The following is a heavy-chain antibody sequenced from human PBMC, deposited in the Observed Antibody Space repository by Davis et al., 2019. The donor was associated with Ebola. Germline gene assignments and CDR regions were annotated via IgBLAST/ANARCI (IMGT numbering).Heavy chain of an antibody. CDR3: ARGKDSSGYLRRYYFDY. CDR2: ISDSGSTT. D-gene: IGHD3-22*01. V-gene: IGHV3-48*03. J-gene: IGHJ4*02. CDR1: GFTFNKYE. Sequence: GESLKISCAASGFTFNKYEMNWVRQAPGKGLEWISYISDSGSTTYYTDSVKGRFTISRDNAKNSLYLQMNSLRAEDTAVYYCARGKDSSGYLRRYYFDYWGQGTLVTVSS.